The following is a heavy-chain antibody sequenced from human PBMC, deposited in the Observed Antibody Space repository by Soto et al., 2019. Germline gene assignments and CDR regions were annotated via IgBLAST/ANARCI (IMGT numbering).Heavy chain of an antibody. CDR2: ISSSSSYI. D-gene: IGHD3-10*01. CDR1: GFTFSSYS. V-gene: IGHV3-21*01. Sequence: GGSLRLSCAASGFTFSSYSMNWVRQAPGKGLEWVSSISSSSSYIYYADSVKGRFTISRDNAKNSLYLQMNSLRAEDTAVYYCARGGSGSYFGPDVDYWGQGTLVTVSS. CDR3: ARGGSGSYFGPDVDY. J-gene: IGHJ4*02.